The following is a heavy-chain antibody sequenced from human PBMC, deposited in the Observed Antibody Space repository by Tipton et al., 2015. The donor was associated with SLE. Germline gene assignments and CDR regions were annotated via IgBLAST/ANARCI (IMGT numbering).Heavy chain of an antibody. J-gene: IGHJ5*02. CDR2: IHHSGST. D-gene: IGHD6-6*01. V-gene: IGHV4-34*01. CDR3: ARGSVGRKYSSSSGWFDP. Sequence: TLSLTCAVYGGSFSGYYWSWIRQPPGKGLEWIGEIHHSGSTNYNPSLKSRVTISVDTSKNQFSLKLSSVTAADTAVYYCARGSVGRKYSSSSGWFDPWGQGTLVTVSS. CDR1: GGSFSGYY.